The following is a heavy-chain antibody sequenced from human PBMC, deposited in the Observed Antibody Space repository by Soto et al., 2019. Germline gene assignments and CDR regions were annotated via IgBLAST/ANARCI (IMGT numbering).Heavy chain of an antibody. Sequence: GGSLRLSCAASGFTFSSYSMNWVRQAPGKGLEWVSAISGSGGSTYYADSVKGRFTISRDNSKNTLYLQMNSLRAEDTAVYYCAKDSAWIQLWPHYYYYGMDVWGQGTTVTVSS. CDR3: AKDSAWIQLWPHYYYYGMDV. J-gene: IGHJ6*02. V-gene: IGHV3-23*01. CDR1: GFTFSSYS. CDR2: ISGSGGST. D-gene: IGHD5-18*01.